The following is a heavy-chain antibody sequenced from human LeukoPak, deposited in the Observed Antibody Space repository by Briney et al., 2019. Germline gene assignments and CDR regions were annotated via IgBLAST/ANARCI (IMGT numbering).Heavy chain of an antibody. V-gene: IGHV3-23*01. Sequence: GGSLRLSCAASGFTFSNYSLTWVRQAPGKGLEWVSGISGNGGSTSYAESVKGRFTISRDNSKNTLYLQMNSLRAEDTAVYYCAKDRSSSTSCSNYWGQGTLVTVSS. D-gene: IGHD2-2*01. CDR3: AKDRSSSTSCSNY. CDR1: GFTFSNYS. J-gene: IGHJ4*02. CDR2: ISGNGGST.